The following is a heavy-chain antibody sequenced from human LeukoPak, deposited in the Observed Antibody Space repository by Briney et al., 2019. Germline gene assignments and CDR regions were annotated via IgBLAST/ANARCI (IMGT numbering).Heavy chain of an antibody. CDR3: ARDSNRYYYGMDV. J-gene: IGHJ6*02. CDR2: INHSGST. Sequence: SETLSLTCAVYGGSFSGYYWSWIRQPPGKGLEWIGEINHSGSTNYNPSLKSRVTISVDTSKNQFSLKLSSVTAADTAVYYCARDSNRYYYGMDVWGQGTTVTVSS. D-gene: IGHD2/OR15-2a*01. V-gene: IGHV4-34*01. CDR1: GGSFSGYY.